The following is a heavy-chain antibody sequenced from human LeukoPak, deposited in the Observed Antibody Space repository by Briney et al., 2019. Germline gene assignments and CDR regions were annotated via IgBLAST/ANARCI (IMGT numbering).Heavy chain of an antibody. Sequence: ASVKVSCKASGYTFISYDINWVRQATGQGLEWMGWMNPNSGNTGYAQKFQGRVTMTRNTSISTAYMELSSLRSEDTAVYYCARAPATNEWRCMDYWGQGTLVTVSS. V-gene: IGHV1-8*01. CDR1: GYTFISYD. J-gene: IGHJ4*02. CDR2: MNPNSGNT. D-gene: IGHD2-8*02. CDR3: ARAPATNEWRCMDY.